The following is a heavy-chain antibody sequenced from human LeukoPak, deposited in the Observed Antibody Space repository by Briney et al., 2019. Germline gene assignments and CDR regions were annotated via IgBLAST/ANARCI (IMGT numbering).Heavy chain of an antibody. CDR2: MNPNTGNT. D-gene: IGHD3-10*01. J-gene: IGHJ4*02. CDR3: ARKFLGNRGYYFDY. V-gene: IGHV1-8*01. Sequence: GASVKVSCKASGYTFTSYDINWVRQATGQGLEWMGWMNPNTGNTGYAQKFQGRVTMTRDTSISTAYMELSSLRSDDTAVYYCARKFLGNRGYYFDYWGQGTLVTVSS. CDR1: GYTFTSYD.